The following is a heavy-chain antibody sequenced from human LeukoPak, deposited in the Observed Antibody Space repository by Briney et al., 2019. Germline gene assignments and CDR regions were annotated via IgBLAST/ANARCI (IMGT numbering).Heavy chain of an antibody. CDR1: GYSISSGYY. D-gene: IGHD3-10*02. J-gene: IGHJ5*02. V-gene: IGHV4-38-2*02. CDR2: IYHSGST. Sequence: PSETLSLTCTVSGYSISSGYYWGWIRQPPGKGLEWIGSIYHSGSTYYNPSLKSRVTISVDTSKNQFSLKLSSVTAADTAVYYCARHEADVSVDFDPWGQGTLVTVSS. CDR3: ARHEADVSVDFDP.